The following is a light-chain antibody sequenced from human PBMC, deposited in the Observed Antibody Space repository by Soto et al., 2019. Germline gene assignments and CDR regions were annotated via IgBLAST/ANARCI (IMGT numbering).Light chain of an antibody. Sequence: QSARTQPPSASGTPGQRVTISCSGSSSNMGSNIVNWYQQLPGAAPKLLIYSKDQRPSGVPDRFSGSKSGTSASLAISGLQSEDEADYYCAAWDDSLNGVVFGGGTKLTVL. CDR1: SSNMGSNI. CDR3: AAWDDSLNGVV. CDR2: SKD. V-gene: IGLV1-44*01. J-gene: IGLJ2*01.